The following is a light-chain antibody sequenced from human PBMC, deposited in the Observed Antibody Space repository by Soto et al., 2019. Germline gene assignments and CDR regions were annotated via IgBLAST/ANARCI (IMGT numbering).Light chain of an antibody. Sequence: EIVLTQSPGTLSLSPGERATLSCRASQSVSSYLGWYQQRPGQAPRLLIYDASNRATGIPARFSGNGSGTDFTLTISSLEPEDFAVYYCQQRSSWPPTFGGGTKVDIK. CDR1: QSVSSY. CDR2: DAS. J-gene: IGKJ4*01. V-gene: IGKV3-11*01. CDR3: QQRSSWPPT.